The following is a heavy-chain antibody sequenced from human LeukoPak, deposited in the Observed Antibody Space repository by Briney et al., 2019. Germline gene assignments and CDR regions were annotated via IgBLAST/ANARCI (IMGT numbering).Heavy chain of an antibody. CDR2: ISSRSATI. Sequence: GGSLRLSCAASGFTFRSYSMNWVRQAPGKGLEWVSYISSRSATIYYADSVKGRFTISRDNAKNSLYLQMNSLRAEVTAVYYCARDPLSSGSFDLWGQGTLVTVSS. V-gene: IGHV3-48*01. D-gene: IGHD6-25*01. CDR3: ARDPLSSGSFDL. CDR1: GFTFRSYS. J-gene: IGHJ4*02.